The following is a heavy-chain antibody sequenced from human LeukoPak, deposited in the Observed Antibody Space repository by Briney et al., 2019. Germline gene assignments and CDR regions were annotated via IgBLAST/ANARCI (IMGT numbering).Heavy chain of an antibody. CDR3: AREPEYPYNWFDP. Sequence: ASVKVSCKASGGTFSSYAISWVRQAPGQGLEWMGGIIPIFGTANYAQKFQGRVTITADESTSTAYMELSSLRSEDMAVYYCAREPEYPYNWFDPWGQGTLVTVSS. V-gene: IGHV1-69*13. D-gene: IGHD2-2*01. J-gene: IGHJ5*02. CDR2: IIPIFGTA. CDR1: GGTFSSYA.